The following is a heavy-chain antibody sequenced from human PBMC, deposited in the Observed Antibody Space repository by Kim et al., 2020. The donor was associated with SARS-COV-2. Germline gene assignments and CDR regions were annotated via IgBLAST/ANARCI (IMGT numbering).Heavy chain of an antibody. Sequence: GESLKISCKGSGYNFPSYWIGWVRQMPGKGLEWMGIIYPGDSDIRYSPSFQGQVTIPADKSTTTAYLQWSSLKASDTAMYYCARSAGPYDYYFDYWGQGTLVTVSS. D-gene: IGHD3-16*01. CDR3: ARSAGPYDYYFDY. J-gene: IGHJ4*02. V-gene: IGHV5-51*01. CDR1: GYNFPSYW. CDR2: IYPGDSDI.